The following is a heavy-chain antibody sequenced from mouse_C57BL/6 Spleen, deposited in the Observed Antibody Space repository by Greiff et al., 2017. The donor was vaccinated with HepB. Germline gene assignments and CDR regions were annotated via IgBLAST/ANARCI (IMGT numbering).Heavy chain of an antibody. CDR1: GYTFTDYE. Sequence: QVQLQQSGAELVRPGASVTLSCKASGYTFTDYEMHWVKQTPVHGLEWIGAIDPETGGTAYNQKFKGKAILTADKSSSTAYMELRSLTSEDSAVYYCTRNDYSNPYWGQGTTLTVSS. CDR3: TRNDYSNPY. J-gene: IGHJ2*01. V-gene: IGHV1-15*01. D-gene: IGHD2-5*01. CDR2: IDPETGGT.